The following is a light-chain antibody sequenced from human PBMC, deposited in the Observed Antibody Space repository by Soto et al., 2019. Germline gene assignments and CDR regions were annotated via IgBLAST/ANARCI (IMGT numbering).Light chain of an antibody. CDR1: QNIDFD. V-gene: IGKV3-15*01. Sequence: EIVMTQSPATLSVSPGERATLSCRASQNIDFDLAWYQQKPGQAPSLLVYGASTRATGVPARLSGSGSGTEFTLTIGSLRSEDSAVYYCQQYNEWPRTFGQGTKVDIK. J-gene: IGKJ1*01. CDR3: QQYNEWPRT. CDR2: GAS.